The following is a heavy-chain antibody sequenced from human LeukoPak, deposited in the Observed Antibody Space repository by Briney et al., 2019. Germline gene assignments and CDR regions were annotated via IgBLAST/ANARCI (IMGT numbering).Heavy chain of an antibody. CDR2: IYCNGSP. V-gene: IGHV4-39*01. D-gene: IGHD2-21*01. J-gene: IGHJ4*02. CDR1: GDSFRSSPYC. CDR3: ARRGPSDASTSYFFDH. Sequence: HPSETLSLTSTVYGDSFRSSPYCWGWIRQPPGKGLEWIGCIYCNGSPYYNPSLKSRVTMSADTAKNQFSLKLNSMTATDTAVYYCARRGPSDASTSYFFDHWGQGVLVTVSS.